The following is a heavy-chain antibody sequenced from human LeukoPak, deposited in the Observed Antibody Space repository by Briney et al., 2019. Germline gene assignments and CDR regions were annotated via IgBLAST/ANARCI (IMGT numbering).Heavy chain of an antibody. Sequence: PPETLSLTCTVSGGSLSSYYWSWIRQPPGKGLGWIGYIYYNGSTNYNPSLKSRVTISVDTSKNHFSLKLSSVTAADTAVYYCSRGGTVTNFGYWGQGTLVTVSS. J-gene: IGHJ4*02. CDR2: IYYNGST. V-gene: IGHV4-59*01. CDR1: GGSLSSYY. CDR3: SRGGTVTNFGY. D-gene: IGHD4-17*01.